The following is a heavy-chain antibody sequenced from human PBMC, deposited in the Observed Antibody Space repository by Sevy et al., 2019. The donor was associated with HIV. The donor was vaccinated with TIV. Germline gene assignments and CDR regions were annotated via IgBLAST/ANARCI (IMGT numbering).Heavy chain of an antibody. Sequence: GGSLRLSCASSGFTFSSYAMHWVRQGPGKGLEAVAFISYDAKVKFYADSVKGRFTISRDNSKNTLDLQMNSLRDEDRAVYYCAGERWGATGNRSPLDYWGQGTLITVSS. J-gene: IGHJ4*02. V-gene: IGHV3-30*04. CDR2: ISYDAKVK. CDR1: GFTFSSYA. CDR3: AGERWGATGNRSPLDY. D-gene: IGHD3-16*01.